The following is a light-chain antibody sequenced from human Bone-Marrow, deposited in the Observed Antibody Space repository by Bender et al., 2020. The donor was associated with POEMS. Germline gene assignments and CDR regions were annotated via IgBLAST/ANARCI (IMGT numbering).Light chain of an antibody. CDR3: CSYGYTGTYVV. CDR2: TNN. V-gene: IGLV1-44*01. J-gene: IGLJ2*01. CDR1: GSNIGGYP. Sequence: QSVLTQPPSVSGTPGQRVTISCSGSGSNIGGYPVNWYQQLPGTAPRLLIYTNNERPSGVSNRFSGSKSGNAASLTISGLQAEDEADYYCCSYGYTGTYVVFGGGTKLTVL.